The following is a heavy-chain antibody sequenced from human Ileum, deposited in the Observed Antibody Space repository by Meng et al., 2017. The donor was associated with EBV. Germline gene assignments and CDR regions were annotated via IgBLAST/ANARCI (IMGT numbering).Heavy chain of an antibody. CDR2: IYYGGNI. D-gene: IGHD6-19*01. CDR3: ARRSHSCRSH. J-gene: IGHJ4*02. Sequence: QSQLQESGPGPVMLTPSLSLSCTGSGGCGCSTDIDWAWCGRPPGKGRVLLIGSIYYGGNIHYNPSLKRRVTIAIDTSKDQYSLKLTSVTAADTAGYYCARRSHSCRSHWGQGTLVTVSS. V-gene: IGHV4-39*01. CDR1: GGCGCSTDID.